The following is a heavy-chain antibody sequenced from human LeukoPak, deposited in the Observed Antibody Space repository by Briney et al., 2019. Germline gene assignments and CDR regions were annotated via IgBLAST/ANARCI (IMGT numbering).Heavy chain of an antibody. CDR2: SYYTGTT. CDR1: GGSISSYY. CDR3: ARGHLWGSYVDY. Sequence: SETLSLTCTVSGGSISSYYWSWIRLPPGKGLEWIGYSYYTGTTYYNPSLKSRVIISVDTPKNEFSLKLSSMTAADTAVYYCARGHLWGSYVDYWGQGTLVTVSS. J-gene: IGHJ4*02. V-gene: IGHV4-30-4*08. D-gene: IGHD3-16*01.